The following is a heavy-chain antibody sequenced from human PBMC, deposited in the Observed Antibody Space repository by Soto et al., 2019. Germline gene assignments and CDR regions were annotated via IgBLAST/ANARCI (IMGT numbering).Heavy chain of an antibody. Sequence: GGSLRLSCAASGSSLENYIMHWVRQSPGRGLEWLALISLDGGKQYPDSLKGRLTISRDNSENTLFLQMDTLRVEDTAVYFCAREIRSSGRAGIFDFWGQGSLVTVSS. D-gene: IGHD3-22*01. J-gene: IGHJ4*02. CDR3: AREIRSSGRAGIFDF. CDR2: ISLDGGK. CDR1: GSSLENYI. V-gene: IGHV3-30-3*01.